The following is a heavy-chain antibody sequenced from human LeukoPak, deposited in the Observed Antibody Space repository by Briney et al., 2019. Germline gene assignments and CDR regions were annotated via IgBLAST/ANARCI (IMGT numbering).Heavy chain of an antibody. CDR2: ISAYNGNT. V-gene: IGHV1-18*01. D-gene: IGHD6-19*01. CDR3: ARSRLPYSSGWFDY. Sequence: ASVKVSCKASGYTFTSYGISWVRQAPGQGLEWMGWISAYNGNTNYAQKLQGRVTMTTDTSTSTAYMELRSLRSDDTAVYYCARSRLPYSSGWFDYWGQGTLVTVSS. CDR1: GYTFTSYG. J-gene: IGHJ4*02.